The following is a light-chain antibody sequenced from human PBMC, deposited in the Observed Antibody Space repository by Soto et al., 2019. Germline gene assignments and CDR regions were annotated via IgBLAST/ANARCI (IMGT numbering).Light chain of an antibody. CDR3: QQYNNWPPIT. CDR2: DTS. Sequence: IVLTQSPGTLSLSPGERATLSCRASQSVSIKLAWYQQKPGQAPRLLIYDTSTRATGIPARFSGSGSGAEFTLTISSLQSEDFAVYYCQQYNNWPPITFGQGTRLENK. J-gene: IGKJ5*01. V-gene: IGKV3-15*01. CDR1: QSVSIK.